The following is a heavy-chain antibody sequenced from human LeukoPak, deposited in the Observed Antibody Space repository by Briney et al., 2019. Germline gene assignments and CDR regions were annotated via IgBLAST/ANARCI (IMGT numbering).Heavy chain of an antibody. CDR2: VYTGGGT. J-gene: IGHJ4*02. CDR1: GFSVRTTY. Sequence: PGGSLRLSCVVSGFSVRTTYMSWVRQAPGKGPEWVSVVYTGGGTDHADSVKGRFTISRDNSKNTLYLQMNSLRAEDTAVYYCARDPLGFGELSCFDYWGQGTLVTVSS. CDR3: ARDPLGFGELSCFDY. D-gene: IGHD3-10*01. V-gene: IGHV3-53*05.